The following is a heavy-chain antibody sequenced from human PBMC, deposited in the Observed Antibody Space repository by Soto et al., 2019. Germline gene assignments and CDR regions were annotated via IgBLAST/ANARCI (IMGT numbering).Heavy chain of an antibody. V-gene: IGHV1-18*01. CDR1: GYTFANYG. D-gene: IGHD1-26*01. Sequence: QVRLVQSGPEVKKPGASVRVSCKASGYTFANYGITWVRQTSGQGLEWLGWISGYNINTHYAQKLEDRVTLTTDKSTTTVYMELRSLKSDDTAIYFCARGRRWEPLLYWGQGTLVTVSP. CDR3: ARGRRWEPLLY. CDR2: ISGYNINT. J-gene: IGHJ1*01.